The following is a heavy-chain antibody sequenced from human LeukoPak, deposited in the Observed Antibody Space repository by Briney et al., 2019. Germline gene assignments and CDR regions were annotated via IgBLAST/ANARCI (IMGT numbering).Heavy chain of an antibody. V-gene: IGHV3-7*01. CDR3: ARDGSPGDTNGWFDAFDI. D-gene: IGHD2-8*01. Sequence: GGSLRLSCAASGFTFSSYSMTWVRQAPGKGLEWVANIHGDGSKIHYADSVKGRFTISRDNAKNSLYLQINRLIAEDKALYYSARDGSPGDTNGWFDAFDIWGQGTMVTVSS. CDR2: IHGDGSKI. J-gene: IGHJ3*02. CDR1: GFTFSSYS.